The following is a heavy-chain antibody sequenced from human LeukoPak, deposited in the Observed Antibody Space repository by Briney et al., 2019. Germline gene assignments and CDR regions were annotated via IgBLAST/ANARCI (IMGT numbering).Heavy chain of an antibody. Sequence: GGSLRLSCAASRFNFNSFVMGWVRQPPGKGLEWVSSISTSSGYIFYADSLKGRVTISRDNAKNSLYLQMNSLRAEDTAVYYCVRGKKPGWDMSYFDYWGQGILVTVSS. V-gene: IGHV3-21*06. D-gene: IGHD1-14*01. CDR3: VRGKKPGWDMSYFDY. J-gene: IGHJ4*02. CDR1: RFNFNSFV. CDR2: ISTSSGYI.